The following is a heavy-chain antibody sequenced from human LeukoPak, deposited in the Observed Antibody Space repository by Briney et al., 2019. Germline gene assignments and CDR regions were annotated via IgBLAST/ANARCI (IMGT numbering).Heavy chain of an antibody. CDR1: GFTFDDYA. V-gene: IGHV3-9*01. CDR2: ISWNSGSI. D-gene: IGHD1-26*01. J-gene: IGHJ4*02. Sequence: GGSLRLSCAASGFTFDDYAMHWARQAPGKGLEWVSGISWNSGSIGYADSVKGRFTISRDNAKNSLYLQMNSLRAEDTALYYCARDDRRNTGSHDYWGQGTLVTVSS. CDR3: ARDDRRNTGSHDY.